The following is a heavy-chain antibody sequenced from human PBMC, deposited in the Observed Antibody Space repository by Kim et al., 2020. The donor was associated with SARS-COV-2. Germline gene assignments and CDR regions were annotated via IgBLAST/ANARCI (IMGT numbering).Heavy chain of an antibody. J-gene: IGHJ4*02. CDR1: GYSLTGYY. CDR3: AREKWELPDPD. D-gene: IGHD1-26*01. V-gene: IGHV1-2*06. Sequence: ASVKVSCKAVGYSLTGYYIHWVRRAPGQGLEWMGRINRHSGGTKYAPTFQGRVTMTRDNSMNTTYMELSRLKSDDTAIYYCAREKWELPDPDWGQGTLVIVSS. CDR2: INRHSGGT.